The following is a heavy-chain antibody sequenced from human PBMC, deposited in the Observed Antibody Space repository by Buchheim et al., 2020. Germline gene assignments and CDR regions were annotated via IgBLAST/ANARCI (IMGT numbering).Heavy chain of an antibody. CDR2: ISSSSSTI. J-gene: IGHJ4*02. CDR1: GFTFSSYS. CDR3: ARGGGGDPFDY. Sequence: EVKPVESGGGLVQPGGSLRLSCAASGFTFSSYSMNWVRQAPGKGLEWVSYISSSSSTIYYADSVKGRFTISRDSAKDSLYLQMNSLRVEDTAVYYCARGGGGDPFDYWGQGTL. D-gene: IGHD2-21*02. V-gene: IGHV3-48*01.